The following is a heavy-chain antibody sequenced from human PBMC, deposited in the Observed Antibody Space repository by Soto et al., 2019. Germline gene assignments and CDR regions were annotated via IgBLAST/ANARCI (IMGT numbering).Heavy chain of an antibody. Sequence: EVQLEESGGGLVEPGGSLRLSCAASGFIFSDHYMDWVRQAPGKGLEWIGRVRDKANGYTTEYAASVRGRFTVSRDDSKNSLDLQMNRLQIEDTAMYYCVRNLASGGTYYIDYWGQGTLVTVSS. D-gene: IGHD1-26*01. CDR2: VRDKANGYTT. CDR3: VRNLASGGTYYIDY. J-gene: IGHJ4*02. V-gene: IGHV3-72*01. CDR1: GFIFSDHY.